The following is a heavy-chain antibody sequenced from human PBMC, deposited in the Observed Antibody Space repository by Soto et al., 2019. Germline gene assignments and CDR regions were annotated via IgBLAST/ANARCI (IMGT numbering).Heavy chain of an antibody. Sequence: ASVKVSCKACGGTFSGYAISWVRQAPGQGLEWMGGIIPIFGTANYAQKFQGRVTITADESTSTAYMELSSLRSEDTAVYYCARDLGHRIAPPYYFDYWGQGTLVTVSS. V-gene: IGHV1-69*13. CDR1: GGTFSGYA. J-gene: IGHJ4*02. CDR3: ARDLGHRIAPPYYFDY. CDR2: IIPIFGTA. D-gene: IGHD6-13*01.